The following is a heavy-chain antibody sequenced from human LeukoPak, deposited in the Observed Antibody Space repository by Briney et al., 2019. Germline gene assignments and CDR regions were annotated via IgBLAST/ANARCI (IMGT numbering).Heavy chain of an antibody. J-gene: IGHJ4*02. D-gene: IGHD5-18*01. CDR2: ISYSGST. CDR3: AKGYSYPDS. V-gene: IGHV4-59*01. Sequence: SETLSLTCTVSGGSISSYYWSWIRQPAGKGLEWIGYISYSGSTNYNPSLKSRVTMSVDTSKNQFSLRLNSVTAADTAVYYCAKGYSYPDSWGQGTLVTVSS. CDR1: GGSISSYY.